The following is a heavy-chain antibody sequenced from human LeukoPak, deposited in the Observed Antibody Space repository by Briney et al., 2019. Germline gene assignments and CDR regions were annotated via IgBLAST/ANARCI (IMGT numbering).Heavy chain of an antibody. J-gene: IGHJ3*02. CDR1: GCSITGYH. V-gene: IGHV4-4*08. Sequence: SETLSLTCTVSGCSITGYHWSWIRQPPGKGLEWIGYIYSSGSTEYKPSLKSRATISADTSKNQFSLKLTSVTAADTAIYYCARRNDFDIWGQGTMVTLSS. CDR3: ARRNDFDI. CDR2: IYSSGST.